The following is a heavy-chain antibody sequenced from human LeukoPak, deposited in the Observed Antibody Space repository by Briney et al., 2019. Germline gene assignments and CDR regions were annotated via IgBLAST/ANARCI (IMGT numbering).Heavy chain of an antibody. V-gene: IGHV1-2*02. CDR3: ARVQGYYDSSGYH. CDR2: INPNSGGT. D-gene: IGHD3-22*01. J-gene: IGHJ4*02. Sequence: ASVKVSCKASGYTFTGYYMHWVRQAPGQGLEWMGWINPNSGGTNYAQKFQGRVTMTRDTSISTAYMELSRLRSDDTAVYYCARVQGYYDSSGYHWGQGTLVTVSS. CDR1: GYTFTGYY.